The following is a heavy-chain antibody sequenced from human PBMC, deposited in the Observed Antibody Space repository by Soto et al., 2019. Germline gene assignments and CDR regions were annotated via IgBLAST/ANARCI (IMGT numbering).Heavy chain of an antibody. CDR3: ARAYGAVVPAAQFDY. Sequence: GGSLRLSCAASGFTFSDYYMSWIRQAPGKGLEWVSYISSSSSYTNYAGSVKGRFTISRDNAKNSLYLQMNSLRAEDTAVYYCARAYGAVVPAAQFDYWGQGTLVTVSS. D-gene: IGHD2-2*01. J-gene: IGHJ4*02. V-gene: IGHV3-11*06. CDR1: GFTFSDYY. CDR2: ISSSSSYT.